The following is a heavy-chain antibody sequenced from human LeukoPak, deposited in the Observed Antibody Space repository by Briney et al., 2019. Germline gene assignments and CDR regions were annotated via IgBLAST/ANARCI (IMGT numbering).Heavy chain of an antibody. CDR1: GYTFTGYY. V-gene: IGHV1-2*02. D-gene: IGHD3-10*01. Sequence: GASVKVSCKASGYTFTGYYMHWVRQAPGQGLEWMGWINPNSGGTNYAQKFQGRVTMTRDTSISTAYMELSRLRSDDTAVYYCARGFLYGSGRGAFDIWGQGTMVTVSS. J-gene: IGHJ3*02. CDR3: ARGFLYGSGRGAFDI. CDR2: INPNSGGT.